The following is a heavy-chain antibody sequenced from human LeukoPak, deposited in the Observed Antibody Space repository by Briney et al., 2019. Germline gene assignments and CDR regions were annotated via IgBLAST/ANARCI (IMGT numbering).Heavy chain of an antibody. D-gene: IGHD5-24*01. Sequence: GGSLRLSCAASGFTFSSYAMSWVRQAPGEGLEWVSAISGGGGSTYYADSVKGRFTISRDNSKNTLYLQMNSLRAEDTAVYYCAKYQMATYAFDIWGQGTMVTVSS. J-gene: IGHJ3*02. V-gene: IGHV3-23*01. CDR3: AKYQMATYAFDI. CDR2: ISGGGGST. CDR1: GFTFSSYA.